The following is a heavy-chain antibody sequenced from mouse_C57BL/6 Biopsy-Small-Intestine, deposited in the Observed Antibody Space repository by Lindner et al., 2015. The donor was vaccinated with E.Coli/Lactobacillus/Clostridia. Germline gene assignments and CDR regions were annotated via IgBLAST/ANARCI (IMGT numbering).Heavy chain of an antibody. CDR2: ISSGSSTI. J-gene: IGHJ2*01. Sequence: VQLQESGGGLVKPGGSLKLSCAASGFTFSDYGMHWVRQAPEKGLEWVAYISSGSSTIHYADTVKGRFTISRDNAKNTLFLQMTSLRSEDTAMHYCARRPAYYSNYVGDYWGQGTTLTVSS. V-gene: IGHV5-17*01. D-gene: IGHD2-5*01. CDR1: GFTFSDYG. CDR3: ARRPAYYSNYVGDY.